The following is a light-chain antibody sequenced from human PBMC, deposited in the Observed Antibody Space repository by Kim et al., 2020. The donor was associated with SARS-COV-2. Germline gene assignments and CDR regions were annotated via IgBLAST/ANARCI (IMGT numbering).Light chain of an antibody. CDR3: QQYNNWPLT. J-gene: IGKJ4*01. V-gene: IGKV3-15*01. CDR1: QSVNSN. Sequence: EIVMTQSPVTPSVSPGERATLSCRASQSVNSNLAWYQQKPGQAPRLLIYGASTRATGIPARFSGSGSGTEFTLTISSLQSEDFAVYYCQQYNNWPLTFGGGTKVDIK. CDR2: GAS.